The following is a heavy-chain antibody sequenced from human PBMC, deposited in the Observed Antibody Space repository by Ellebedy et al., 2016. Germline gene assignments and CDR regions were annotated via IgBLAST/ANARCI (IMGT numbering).Heavy chain of an antibody. CDR1: GYIFTTYG. V-gene: IGHV1-18*01. CDR2: INTYNGNT. Sequence: ASVKVSXXASGYIFTTYGITWLRQAPGQGPEWMGWINTYNGNTKYAEKVQGRVTMTTDTSTSTAYMELRSLRSDDTAVYYCARELSIGDQFDLWGQGTLVTVSS. J-gene: IGHJ5*02. D-gene: IGHD6-6*01. CDR3: ARELSIGDQFDL.